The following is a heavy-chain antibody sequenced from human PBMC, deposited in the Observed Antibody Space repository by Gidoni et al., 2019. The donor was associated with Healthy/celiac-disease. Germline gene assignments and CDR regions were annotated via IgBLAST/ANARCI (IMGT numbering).Heavy chain of an antibody. CDR3: ARIVNYDFWSGSLNWFDP. CDR2: IYYSGST. D-gene: IGHD3-3*01. Sequence: QVQLQESGPGLVKPSETLSLTCTVSGGSISRYYWSWIRPPPGKGLEWIGDIYYSGSTNYNPSLKSRVTISVNTSKNPFSLELSSVTAADTAVYYCARIVNYDFWSGSLNWFDPWGQGTLVTVSS. V-gene: IGHV4-59*01. CDR1: GGSISRYY. J-gene: IGHJ5*02.